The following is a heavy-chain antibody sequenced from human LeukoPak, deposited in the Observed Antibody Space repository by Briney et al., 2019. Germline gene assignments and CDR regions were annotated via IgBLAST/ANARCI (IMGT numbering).Heavy chain of an antibody. CDR2: ITANGDST. Sequence: GRSLRLSCAASGFSFAYYAMHWVRQAPGKGLEWVSLITANGDSTYYADSVKGRFTISRDNSKNSLSLQMNSLRTEDTALYYCAKDIEAGTAGFSFDYWGQGTLVAVSS. V-gene: IGHV3-43*02. D-gene: IGHD2-21*02. J-gene: IGHJ4*02. CDR1: GFSFAYYA. CDR3: AKDIEAGTAGFSFDY.